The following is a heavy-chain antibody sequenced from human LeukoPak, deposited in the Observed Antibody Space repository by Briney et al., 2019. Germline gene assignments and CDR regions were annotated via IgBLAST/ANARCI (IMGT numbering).Heavy chain of an antibody. Sequence: SQTLSLTCTVSGGSISSGDYYWSWIRQPPGKGLEWIGYIYYSGSTYYNPSLKSRVTISVDTSKNQFSLKLSSVTAADTAVYYCAREGGAGTTTFDYWGQGTLVTVSS. D-gene: IGHD1-7*01. CDR2: IYYSGST. CDR3: AREGGAGTTTFDY. CDR1: GGSISSGDYY. J-gene: IGHJ4*02. V-gene: IGHV4-30-4*01.